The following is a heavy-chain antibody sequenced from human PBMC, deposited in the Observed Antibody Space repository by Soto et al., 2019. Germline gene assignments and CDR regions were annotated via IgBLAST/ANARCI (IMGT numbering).Heavy chain of an antibody. CDR3: ARDLTITMVRGVIMGYNWFDP. CDR1: GDSVSSNSAA. J-gene: IGHJ5*02. CDR2: TYYRSKWYN. D-gene: IGHD3-10*01. Sequence: SQTLSLTCAISGDSVSSNSAAWNWIRQSPSRGLEWLGRTYYRSKWYNDYAVSVKSRITINPDTSKNQFSLQLNSVTPEDTAVYYCARDLTITMVRGVIMGYNWFDPWGQGTLVTVSS. V-gene: IGHV6-1*01.